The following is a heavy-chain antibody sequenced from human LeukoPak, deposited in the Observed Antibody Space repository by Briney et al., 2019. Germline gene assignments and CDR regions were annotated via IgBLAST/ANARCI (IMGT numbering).Heavy chain of an antibody. Sequence: ASVKVSCKASGYTFSSYDINWVRQAAGQGLEWMGWMNPNSGNAGCAQKFQGRISITRNTSTNTAYMELSGLRSEDTAVYYCARGPRVFGVVIAPYWYFDFWGRGTLVTVSS. V-gene: IGHV1-8*01. CDR2: MNPNSGNA. CDR1: GYTFSSYD. D-gene: IGHD3-3*01. CDR3: ARGPRVFGVVIAPYWYFDF. J-gene: IGHJ2*01.